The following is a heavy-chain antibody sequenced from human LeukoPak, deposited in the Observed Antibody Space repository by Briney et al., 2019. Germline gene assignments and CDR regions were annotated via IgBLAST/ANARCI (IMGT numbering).Heavy chain of an antibody. CDR3: ARGSTYYGSSGQVPFDY. CDR2: ISGSSGII. V-gene: IGHV3-48*04. D-gene: IGHD3-22*01. CDR1: GFTFNTYT. J-gene: IGHJ4*02. Sequence: GGSLRLSCAASGFTFNTYTMNWVRQAPGKGLEWVSYISGSSGIIDYADSVRGRFTISRDNAKNSLYLQMNSLRAEDTAVYYCARGSTYYGSSGQVPFDYWGQGTLVTVSS.